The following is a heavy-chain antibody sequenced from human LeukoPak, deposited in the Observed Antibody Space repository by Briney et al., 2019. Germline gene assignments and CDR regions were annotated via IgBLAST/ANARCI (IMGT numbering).Heavy chain of an antibody. J-gene: IGHJ3*02. V-gene: IGHV1-46*01. CDR3: AREKRKNYGDYGGAFDI. D-gene: IGHD4-17*01. CDR2: INPSGGST. Sequence: ASVKVSCKASGYTFTSYYMHWVRQAPGQGLEWMGIINPSGGSTSYAQKFQGRVTMTRDTSTSTVYMELSSLRSEDTAVYYCAREKRKNYGDYGGAFDIWGQGTMVTVSS. CDR1: GYTFTSYY.